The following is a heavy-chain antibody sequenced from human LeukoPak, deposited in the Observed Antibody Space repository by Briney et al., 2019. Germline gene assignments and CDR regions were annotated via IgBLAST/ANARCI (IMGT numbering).Heavy chain of an antibody. V-gene: IGHV3-74*01. CDR1: GFSLSGYW. CDR2: KNGDGSTT. D-gene: IGHD2-8*01. Sequence: GGTLRLSCAASGFSLSGYWMYWDRHAPGKGLMYISRKNGDGSTTNYADVVKGRFTLSTDNVKNTLYLQMNSLRVEDTAVYYCARDPRNGGLASWGQGTLVTVSS. J-gene: IGHJ5*01. CDR3: ARDPRNGGLAS.